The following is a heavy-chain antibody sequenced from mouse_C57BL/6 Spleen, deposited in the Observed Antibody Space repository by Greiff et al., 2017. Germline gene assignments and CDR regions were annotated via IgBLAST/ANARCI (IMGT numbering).Heavy chain of an antibody. V-gene: IGHV1-81*01. CDR2: IDPNSGYT. J-gene: IGHJ1*03. Sequence: QVQLQQSGAELVRPGASVKLSCKASGYTFTSYGMSWVKQRPGQGLEWIGEIDPNSGYTYYNEKFKGKATLTVDKSSSTAYMELRSLTSEDSAVYVCARWSTTVVASHFDVWGTGTTVTVSS. CDR3: ARWSTTVVASHFDV. CDR1: GYTFTSYG. D-gene: IGHD1-1*01.